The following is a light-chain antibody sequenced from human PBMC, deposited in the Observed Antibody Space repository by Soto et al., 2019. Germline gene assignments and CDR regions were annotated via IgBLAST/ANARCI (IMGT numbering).Light chain of an antibody. CDR2: SGS. CDR3: KQAVQTPRT. J-gene: IGKJ2*01. CDR1: KSLLHSNGYNY. V-gene: IGKV2-28*01. Sequence: DIVMTQSPLSLPVTPGEPASISCRSSKSLLHSNGYNYLDWYLQKPGQSPQLLIYSGSNRASVVPDTISGSVSGTDFTLKISRVEAEDVGTYYCKQAVQTPRTFGPGTKLEIK.